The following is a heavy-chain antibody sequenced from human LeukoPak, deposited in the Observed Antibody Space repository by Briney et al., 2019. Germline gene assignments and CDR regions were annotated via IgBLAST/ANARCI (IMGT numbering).Heavy chain of an antibody. D-gene: IGHD3-22*01. CDR2: ISSRSSYI. Sequence: GGSLRLSCAASGFTFSNYSMNWARQAPGKGLEWVSSISSRSSYIYYADSVKGRFTISRDNSKNTLYLQMNSLRVEDTAVYYCATLPYYYDSSGSYYFDYWGQGTLVTVSS. CDR3: ATLPYYYDSSGSYYFDY. CDR1: GFTFSNYS. J-gene: IGHJ4*02. V-gene: IGHV3-21*01.